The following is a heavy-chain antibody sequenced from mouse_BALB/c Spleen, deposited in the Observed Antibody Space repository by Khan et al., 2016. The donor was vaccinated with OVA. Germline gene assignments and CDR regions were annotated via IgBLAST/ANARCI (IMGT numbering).Heavy chain of an antibody. CDR2: INTYTGEP. V-gene: IGHV9-3-1*01. D-gene: IGHD2-1*01. CDR1: GYTFTNYV. J-gene: IGHJ2*01. Sequence: QIQLVQSGPELKKPGETVKISCKASGYTFTNYVMNWVKQAPGKGLKWMGWINTYTGEPTYSDDFKGRFAFSLETSASTAYLQLNNLKNEDTATYFCARGNRVFNYWGQGTTLTVSS. CDR3: ARGNRVFNY.